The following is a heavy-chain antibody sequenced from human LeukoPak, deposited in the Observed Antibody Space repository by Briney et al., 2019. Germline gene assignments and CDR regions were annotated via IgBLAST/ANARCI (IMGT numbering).Heavy chain of an antibody. J-gene: IGHJ4*02. D-gene: IGHD3-10*01. CDR3: ARALGLVRGAPGY. Sequence: ASVKVSCKASGYTFTGYYMHRVRQAPGQGLEWMGWINPNSGGTNYAQKFQGRVTMTRDTSISTAYMELSRLRSDDTAVYYCARALGLVRGAPGYWGQGTLVTVSS. CDR1: GYTFTGYY. CDR2: INPNSGGT. V-gene: IGHV1-2*02.